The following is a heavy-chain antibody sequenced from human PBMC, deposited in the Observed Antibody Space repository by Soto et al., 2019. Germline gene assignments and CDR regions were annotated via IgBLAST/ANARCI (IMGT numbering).Heavy chain of an antibody. CDR2: ISAYNGNT. D-gene: IGHD5-12*01. V-gene: IGHV1-18*01. Sequence: GASVKVSCKASGYTFTSYGISWVRQAPGQGLEWMGWISAYNGNTNYAQKLQGRVTMTTDTSTSTAYMELRSLRSDDTAVYYCARVSRDIVATMANFDYWGQGTLVTVSS. CDR1: GYTFTSYG. J-gene: IGHJ4*02. CDR3: ARVSRDIVATMANFDY.